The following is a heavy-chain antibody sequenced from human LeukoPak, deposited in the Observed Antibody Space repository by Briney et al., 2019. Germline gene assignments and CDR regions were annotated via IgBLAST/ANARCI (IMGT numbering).Heavy chain of an antibody. Sequence: SETLSLTCAVYGGSFSGYYWSWIRQPPGKGLEWIGEINHSGSTNYNPSLKSRVTISVDTSKNQFSLKLSSVTAADTAVYYCARGTNYDAFDIWGQGTMVTVSS. J-gene: IGHJ3*02. D-gene: IGHD5-24*01. CDR2: INHSGST. CDR3: ARGTNYDAFDI. CDR1: GGSFSGYY. V-gene: IGHV4-34*01.